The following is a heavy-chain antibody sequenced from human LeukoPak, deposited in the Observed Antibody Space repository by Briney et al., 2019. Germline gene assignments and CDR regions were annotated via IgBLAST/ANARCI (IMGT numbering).Heavy chain of an antibody. D-gene: IGHD2-15*01. CDR3: ARERRRDSHLDY. CDR1: GGSISSGDYY. CDR2: IYYSGST. V-gene: IGHV4-30-4*01. Sequence: PSETLSLTCTVSGGSISSGDYYWSWIRQPPGKGLEWIGYIYYSGSTYYNPSLKCRVTISVDTSKNQFSLKLSSVTAADTAVYYCARERRRDSHLDYWGQGTLVTVSS. J-gene: IGHJ4*02.